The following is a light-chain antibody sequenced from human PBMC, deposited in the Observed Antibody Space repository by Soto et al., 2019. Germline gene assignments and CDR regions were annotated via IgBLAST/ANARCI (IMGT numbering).Light chain of an antibody. CDR3: ATWDDNLNAAV. V-gene: IGLV1-44*01. Sequence: QSVLTQPPSLSGTPGQRVTISCSGSTSNIAGNTVHWYQHLPETAPKLLIYIDDQRPSGVPDRFSGSKSGTSASLAISGLQSEDEADYYCATWDDNLNAAVFGGGTQLTVL. CDR1: TSNIAGNT. J-gene: IGLJ7*01. CDR2: IDD.